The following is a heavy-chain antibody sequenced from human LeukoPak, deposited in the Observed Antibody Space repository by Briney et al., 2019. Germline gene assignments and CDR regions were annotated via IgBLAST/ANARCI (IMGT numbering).Heavy chain of an antibody. CDR1: GDSVSSNSAV. Sequence: PSQTLSLTCAISGDSVSSNSAVWNWIRQSPSRGLEWLGRTYYRSKWYNDYAVSVKSRIIINPDTSKSQFSLQLNSVTPEDTAVYYCARAGIVIAQYGLDVWGQGTTVTVSS. CDR2: TYYRSKWYN. J-gene: IGHJ6*02. CDR3: ARAGIVIAQYGLDV. D-gene: IGHD2/OR15-2a*01. V-gene: IGHV6-1*01.